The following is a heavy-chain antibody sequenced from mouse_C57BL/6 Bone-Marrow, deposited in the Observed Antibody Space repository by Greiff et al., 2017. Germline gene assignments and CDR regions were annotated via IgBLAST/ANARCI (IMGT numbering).Heavy chain of an antibody. CDR3: ARKLRLDY. V-gene: IGHV1-50*01. CDR2: IDPSDSYT. D-gene: IGHD2-4*01. J-gene: IGHJ2*01. Sequence: QVQLQQPGAELVKPGASVKLSCKASGYTFTSYWMPWVKQRPGQGLEWIGAIDPSDSYTNYNQKFKGKATLTVDTSSSTAYMQLSSLTSEASAVYCCARKLRLDYWGQGTTLTVSS. CDR1: GYTFTSYW.